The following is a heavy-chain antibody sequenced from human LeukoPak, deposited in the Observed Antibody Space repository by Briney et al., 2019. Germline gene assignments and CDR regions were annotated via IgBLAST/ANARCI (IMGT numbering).Heavy chain of an antibody. CDR2: INPNSGGT. CDR1: GYTFTGYY. J-gene: IGHJ3*02. CDR3: ARGSLVGATFDAFDI. V-gene: IGHV1-2*02. Sequence: ASVKVSCKASGYTFTGYYMHWVRQAPGQGLEWMGWINPNSGGTSYAQKFQGRVTMTRDTSISTAYMELSRLRSDDTAVYYCARGSLVGATFDAFDIWGQGTMVTVSS. D-gene: IGHD1-26*01.